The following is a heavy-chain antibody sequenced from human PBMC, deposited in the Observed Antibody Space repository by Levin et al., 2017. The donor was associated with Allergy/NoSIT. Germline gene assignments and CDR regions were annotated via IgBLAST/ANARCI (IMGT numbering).Heavy chain of an antibody. D-gene: IGHD1-26*01. V-gene: IGHV3-49*03. CDR2: IRSKAYGGTR. Sequence: GGSLRLSCTASGFTFGDYAMTWFRQAPGKGLEWVAFIRSKAYGGTREYAASVKGRFIISRDDSKSIAYLQMNSLKTDDTAVYFCSRDDQWQLPFDYWGQGTLVTVSS. CDR3: SRDDQWQLPFDY. CDR1: GFTFGDYA. J-gene: IGHJ4*02.